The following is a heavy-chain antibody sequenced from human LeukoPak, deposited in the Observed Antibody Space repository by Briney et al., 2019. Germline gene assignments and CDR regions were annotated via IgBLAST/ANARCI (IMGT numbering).Heavy chain of an antibody. J-gene: IGHJ4*02. V-gene: IGHV3-30*02. CDR2: IRYDGSNK. CDR3: AKGYSYGHYFDY. D-gene: IGHD5-18*01. Sequence: GGSLRLSCAASGFTLSSYGMQWVRQAPGKGLEWVAVIRYDGSNKYYADSVKGRFTISRDNSKNTLYMQMNSLRAADTAVYYCAKGYSYGHYFDYWGPGTLVTVSS. CDR1: GFTLSSYG.